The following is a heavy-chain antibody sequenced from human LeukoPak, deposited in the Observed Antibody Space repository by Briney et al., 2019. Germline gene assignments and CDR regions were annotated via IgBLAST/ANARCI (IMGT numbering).Heavy chain of an antibody. D-gene: IGHD3-16*02. CDR3: ARESEERDYVWGTYRYYYMDV. V-gene: IGHV4-38-2*02. Sequence: KPSETLSLTCTVSGYSISSGYYWGWIRQPPGKGLEWIGSIYHSGNTYYNPSLKSRVTISVDTSKNQFSLKLSSVTAADTAVYYCARESEERDYVWGTYRYYYMDVWGKGTTVTVSS. CDR1: GYSISSGYY. CDR2: IYHSGNT. J-gene: IGHJ6*03.